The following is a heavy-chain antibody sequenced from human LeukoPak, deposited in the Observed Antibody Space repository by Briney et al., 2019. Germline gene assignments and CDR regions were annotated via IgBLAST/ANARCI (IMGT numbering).Heavy chain of an antibody. Sequence: PSETLSLTCAVYGGSFSGYYWSWIRQPPGKGLEWIGEINHSGSTNYNPSLKSRVTISVDTSKNQFSLELSSVTAADTAVYYCARGRVGDYICGSYSRPGYFDYWGQGTLVTVSS. CDR2: INHSGST. J-gene: IGHJ4*02. CDR1: GGSFSGYY. V-gene: IGHV4-34*01. CDR3: ARGRVGDYICGSYSRPGYFDY. D-gene: IGHD3-16*01.